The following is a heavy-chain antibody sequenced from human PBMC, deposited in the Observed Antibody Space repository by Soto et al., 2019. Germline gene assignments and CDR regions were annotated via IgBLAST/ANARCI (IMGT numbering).Heavy chain of an antibody. D-gene: IGHD6-25*01. CDR3: ARATSYTDSGFDS. CDR1: GDSISRYY. J-gene: IGHJ4*02. Sequence: QVQLQESGPGILKPSETLSLTCVVSGDSISRYYWSWLRQPPGKGLVWIGLIDYSGSANYNPSLKSRGTISVDTSTILFSLTLTSVTAADTAVYFCARATSYTDSGFDSWGQGTLVTVSS. V-gene: IGHV4-59*01. CDR2: IDYSGSA.